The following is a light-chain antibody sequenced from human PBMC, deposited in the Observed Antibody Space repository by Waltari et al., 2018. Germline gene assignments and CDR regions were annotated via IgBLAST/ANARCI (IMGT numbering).Light chain of an antibody. V-gene: IGKV3-20*01. Sequence: EIVLTQSPGTLSVSTGERVTVSCRASQTITGSWLTWYHHKPGQAPRLLIYGASNRAPGIPDRFSGSGSGTDFTLTISRLEPEDSAVYYCQQYDGSVVTFGGGTKVEIK. J-gene: IGKJ4*01. CDR3: QQYDGSVVT. CDR1: QTITGSW. CDR2: GAS.